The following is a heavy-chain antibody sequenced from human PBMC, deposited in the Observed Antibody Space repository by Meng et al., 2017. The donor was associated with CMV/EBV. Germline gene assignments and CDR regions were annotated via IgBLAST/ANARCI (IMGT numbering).Heavy chain of an antibody. D-gene: IGHD3-9*01. V-gene: IGHV3-11*04. J-gene: IGHJ3*02. Sequence: SLKISGAASGFTFSDYYMSWIRQAPGKGLEWVSYISSSGSTIYYADSVKGRFTISRDNAKNSLYLQMNSLRAEDTAVYYCAREIFYDILTGYFPADAFDIWGQGTMVTVSS. CDR3: AREIFYDILTGYFPADAFDI. CDR1: GFTFSDYY. CDR2: ISSSGSTI.